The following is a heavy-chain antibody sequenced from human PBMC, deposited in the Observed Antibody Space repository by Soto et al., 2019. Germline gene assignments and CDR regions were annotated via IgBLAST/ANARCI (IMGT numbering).Heavy chain of an antibody. V-gene: IGHV4-59*01. CDR1: GGSISSYY. CDR2: IYYSGST. CDR3: ARRNRDYLYYYSYYMYV. D-gene: IGHD1-7*01. J-gene: IGHJ6*03. Sequence: SETLSLTCAVSGGSISSYYWSWIRQPPGKGLEWIGYIYYSGSTNYNPSLKSRVTISVDTSKNQFSLKLSSVTAADTAVYYCARRNRDYLYYYSYYMYVWGKGTTVTV.